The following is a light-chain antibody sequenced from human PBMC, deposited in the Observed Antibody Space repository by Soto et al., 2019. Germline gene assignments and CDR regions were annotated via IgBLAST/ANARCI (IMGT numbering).Light chain of an antibody. J-gene: IGKJ4*01. Sequence: EVVLKQSPGALSLSPGERATLSCRASQSVSSYLAWYQQKPGQAPRLLIYDASNRATGIPARFSGSGSGTDFTLTISSLEPEDFAVYYCQQRSNWPPSLTFGGGTKV. CDR1: QSVSSY. CDR2: DAS. V-gene: IGKV3-11*01. CDR3: QQRSNWPPSLT.